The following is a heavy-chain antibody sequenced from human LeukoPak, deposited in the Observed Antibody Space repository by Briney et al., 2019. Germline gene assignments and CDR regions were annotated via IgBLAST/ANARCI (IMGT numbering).Heavy chain of an antibody. CDR3: AREQGMVRGSWFDP. D-gene: IGHD3-10*01. V-gene: IGHV3-20*04. CDR1: GFTFDDYG. CDR2: INWNGGST. J-gene: IGHJ5*02. Sequence: GGSPRLSCAASGFTFDDYGMSWVRQAPGKGLEWVSGINWNGGSTGYADSVKGRFTISRDNAKNSLYLQMNSLRAEDTALYYCAREQGMVRGSWFDPWGQGTLVTVSS.